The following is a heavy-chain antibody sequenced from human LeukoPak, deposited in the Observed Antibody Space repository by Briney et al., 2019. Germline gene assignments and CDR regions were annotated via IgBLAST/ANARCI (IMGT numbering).Heavy chain of an antibody. V-gene: IGHV3-23*01. CDR3: GKIRAQAMVGATSFDY. J-gene: IGHJ4*02. D-gene: IGHD1-26*01. Sequence: GGSLRLSCAASGYSFSSYAMSWGCQAPGKGLEWVASISVNSGITYYADSVKGRFTISRDNSKKTVYLQMNSQRAAGKPGDQPGKIRAQAMVGATSFDYWGQGTLVAVYS. CDR1: GYSFSSYA. CDR2: ISVNSGIT.